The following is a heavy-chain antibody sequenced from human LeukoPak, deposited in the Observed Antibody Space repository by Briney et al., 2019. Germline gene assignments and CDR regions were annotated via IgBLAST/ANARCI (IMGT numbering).Heavy chain of an antibody. CDR2: ISSSGRTI. Sequence: GGSLRLPCVGSGFIFSSYEMSWVRQAPGKGPEWISHISSSGRTIDYADSVKGRFSISRDNDKSSLSLQMNSLRAEDTAVYFCARGGIGELWGQGTRVTVSS. V-gene: IGHV3-48*03. J-gene: IGHJ4*02. CDR1: GFIFSSYE. D-gene: IGHD3-10*01. CDR3: ARGGIGEL.